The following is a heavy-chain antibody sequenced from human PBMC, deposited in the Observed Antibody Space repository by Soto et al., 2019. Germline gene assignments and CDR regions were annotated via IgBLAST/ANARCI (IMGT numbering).Heavy chain of an antibody. D-gene: IGHD3-10*01. V-gene: IGHV4-39*01. J-gene: IGHJ4*02. Sequence: KSSETLSLTCTVSGGSISSSSYYSGWIRQPTGRGLESIGSIYYSGSTHYTPSLMSRDTKSVDTSKDQFSLKLSPVTAADTAVYYCARSGSGSYSRPIDYWGQGTLVTVSS. CDR1: GGSISSSSYY. CDR2: IYYSGST. CDR3: ARSGSGSYSRPIDY.